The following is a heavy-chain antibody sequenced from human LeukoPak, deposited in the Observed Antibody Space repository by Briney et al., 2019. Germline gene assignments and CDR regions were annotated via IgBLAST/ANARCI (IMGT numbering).Heavy chain of an antibody. CDR2: TRNKANSYTT. CDR3: ARAPITVAGIDY. CDR1: GFTFSDQY. Sequence: PGGSLRLSCAASGFTFSDQYMDWVRQAPGKGLEWVGRTRNKANSYTTEYAASVKGRFIISRDDSKNSLYLQMNSLKTEDTAVYYCARAPITVAGIDYWGRGTLVTVSS. J-gene: IGHJ4*02. D-gene: IGHD6-19*01. V-gene: IGHV3-72*01.